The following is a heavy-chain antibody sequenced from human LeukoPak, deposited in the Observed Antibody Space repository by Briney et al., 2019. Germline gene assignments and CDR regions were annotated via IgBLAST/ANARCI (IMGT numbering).Heavy chain of an antibody. CDR1: GFTFSSYA. CDR3: AKLSGWTGWFFDY. Sequence: PGGSLRLSCAASGFTFSSYAISWIRQAPGKGLEWVSAISKSGDSTYYADSVKGRFTISRDNSKNTIYLQMYSLRVEDTAVYYCAKLSGWTGWFFDYWGQGTVVTVSS. J-gene: IGHJ4*02. D-gene: IGHD6-19*01. V-gene: IGHV3-23*01. CDR2: ISKSGDST.